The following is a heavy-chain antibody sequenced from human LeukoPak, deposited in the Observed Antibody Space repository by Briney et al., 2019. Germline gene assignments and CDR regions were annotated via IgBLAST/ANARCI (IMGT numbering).Heavy chain of an antibody. CDR1: GGIFSSYA. CDR2: IIPIFGTA. D-gene: IGHD6-13*01. Sequence: SVKVSCEASGGIFSSYAISWVRQAPGHGLEWMGGIIPIFGTANYVQKFQGRVTITADESTSTAYMELSSLRSEDTAVYYCATRPRLMKGNFDYWGQGTLVTVSS. J-gene: IGHJ4*02. V-gene: IGHV1-69*13. CDR3: ATRPRLMKGNFDY.